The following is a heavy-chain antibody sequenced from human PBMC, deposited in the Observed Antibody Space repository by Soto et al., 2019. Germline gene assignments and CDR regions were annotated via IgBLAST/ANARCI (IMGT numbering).Heavy chain of an antibody. V-gene: IGHV3-23*01. CDR1: RFTFSTYA. CDR3: TRDWTGNTCPCMDV. CDR2: VSGSGAKT. Sequence: EVQLLESGGGLVQPGGSLRLSCTASRFTFSTYAMTWVRQAPGKGLEWVSTVSGSGAKTYYADSVRGRFTISRDNSKDTLYLQMNSLTAEDTATYYCTRDWTGNTCPCMDVWGQGTTVTVSS. J-gene: IGHJ6*02. D-gene: IGHD2-8*02.